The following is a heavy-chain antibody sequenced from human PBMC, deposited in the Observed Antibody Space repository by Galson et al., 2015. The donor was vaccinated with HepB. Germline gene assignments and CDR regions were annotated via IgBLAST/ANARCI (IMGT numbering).Heavy chain of an antibody. Sequence: TLSLTCTVSGGSFSSGDYYWSWIRQHPGEGLEWIGNIYYSGSTYYNPSLKSRVTISLDTSKNQFSLKLSPVTAADTAVYYCARVDYGSGKYYFDYWGQGTLVTVSS. J-gene: IGHJ4*02. V-gene: IGHV4-31*03. CDR2: IYYSGST. CDR3: ARVDYGSGKYYFDY. D-gene: IGHD3-10*01. CDR1: GGSFSSGDYY.